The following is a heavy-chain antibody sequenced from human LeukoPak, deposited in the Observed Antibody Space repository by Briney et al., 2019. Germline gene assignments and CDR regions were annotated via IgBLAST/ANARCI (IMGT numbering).Heavy chain of an antibody. J-gene: IGHJ4*02. CDR3: ARDFGARFGEQFDY. CDR1: GFTFSSYA. V-gene: IGHV3-30-3*01. D-gene: IGHD3-10*01. Sequence: PGGSLRLSCAASGFTFSSYAMHWVRQAPVKGLEWVAVISYDGSNKYYADSVKGRFTISRDNSKNTLYLQMNSLRAEDTAVYYCARDFGARFGEQFDYWGQGTLVTVSS. CDR2: ISYDGSNK.